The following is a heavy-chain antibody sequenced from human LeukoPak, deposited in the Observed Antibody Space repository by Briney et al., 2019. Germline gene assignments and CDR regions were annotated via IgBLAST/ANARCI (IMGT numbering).Heavy chain of an antibody. V-gene: IGHV1-8*01. J-gene: IGHJ5*02. CDR2: VNPNSGKI. CDR3: ARGFYESSGRFDP. Sequence: ASVKVSCKASGYTFSNYDLHWVRQASGQGLEWMAWVNPNSGKIVYGEKFQGRVTVTWDTSISAAYLDLDRLSSEDTAAYYCARGFYESSGRFDPWGQGTLVTVSS. D-gene: IGHD3-22*01. CDR1: GYTFSNYD.